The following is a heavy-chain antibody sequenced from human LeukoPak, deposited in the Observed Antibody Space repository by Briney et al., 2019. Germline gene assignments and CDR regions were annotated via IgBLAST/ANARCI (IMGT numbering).Heavy chain of an antibody. CDR1: SYSISSGYY. D-gene: IGHD3-16*01. V-gene: IGHV4-38-2*02. Sequence: SETLSLTCTVSSYSISSGYYWGWIRQPPGKGLEWIGSIYHSGSTYYNPSLKSRVTISVDTSKNQFSLKLSSVTAADTAVYYCARDRVGDYFDYWGQGTLVTVSS. CDR3: ARDRVGDYFDY. J-gene: IGHJ4*02. CDR2: IYHSGST.